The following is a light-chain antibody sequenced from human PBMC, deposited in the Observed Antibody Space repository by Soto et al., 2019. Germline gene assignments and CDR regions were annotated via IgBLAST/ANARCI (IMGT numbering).Light chain of an antibody. CDR1: QSVLYSSNNKNY. CDR3: QQYYSTPPYT. J-gene: IGKJ2*01. V-gene: IGKV4-1*01. CDR2: WAS. Sequence: DIVMTQSPDSLTVSLGEWATINCKSSQSVLYSSNNKNYLAWYQQKPGQPPKLLIYWASTRESGVPDRFSGSGSGTDFTITISGLQAEDVAVYYCQQYYSTPPYTFGQGTKLEIK.